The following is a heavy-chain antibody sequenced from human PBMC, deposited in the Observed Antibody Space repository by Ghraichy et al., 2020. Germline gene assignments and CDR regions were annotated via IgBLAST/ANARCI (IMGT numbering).Heavy chain of an antibody. CDR3: ARVVCSGGSCYGFRGMDV. CDR1: GFTFSSYW. V-gene: IGHV3-74*01. CDR2: INSDGSST. J-gene: IGHJ6*02. Sequence: GGSLRLSCAASGFTFSSYWMHWVRQAPGKGLVWVSRINSDGSSTSYADSVKGRFTISRDNAKNTLYLQMNSLRAEDTAVYYCARVVCSGGSCYGFRGMDVWCQGTTVTVSS. D-gene: IGHD2-15*01.